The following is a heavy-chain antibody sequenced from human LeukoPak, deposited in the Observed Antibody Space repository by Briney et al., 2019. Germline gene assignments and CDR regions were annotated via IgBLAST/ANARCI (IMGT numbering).Heavy chain of an antibody. CDR2: RKEDGSEM. Sequence: GGSLRLSCEASGFTFNACWLDWGLQPPGKGREGVATRKEDGSEMYYVDSLKGRFTISRDNAKNLLYLQMDCVSVEDTAVYYCAREWLRYYQDTSGSGYYFDFWGQGTLVTVSS. V-gene: IGHV3-7*01. CDR1: GFTFNACW. D-gene: IGHD3-22*01. CDR3: AREWLRYYQDTSGSGYYFDF. J-gene: IGHJ4*02.